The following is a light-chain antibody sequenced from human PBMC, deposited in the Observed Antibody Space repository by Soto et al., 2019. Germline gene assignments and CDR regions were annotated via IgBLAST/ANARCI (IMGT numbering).Light chain of an antibody. CDR3: LQGIHLPP. CDR2: KVS. J-gene: IGKJ5*01. V-gene: IGKV2-30*01. Sequence: DVVLTQSPLSLPVTLGQAASLSCRSSQSLVNSDGNTYLTWFQQRPVQSPRRLIYKVSNRDSGVPDRFSGSGSATDFTLNISRVEAEDVGVYYCLQGIHLPPFGQGTRLEIK. CDR1: QSLVNSDGNTY.